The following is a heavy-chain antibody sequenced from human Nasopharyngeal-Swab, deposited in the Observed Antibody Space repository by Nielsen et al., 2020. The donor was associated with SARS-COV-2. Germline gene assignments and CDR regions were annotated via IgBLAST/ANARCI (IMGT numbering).Heavy chain of an antibody. CDR3: ARDQTYDSSGPDLSFDY. CDR2: ISSSGSTI. J-gene: IGHJ4*02. CDR1: GFTFSDYY. D-gene: IGHD3-22*01. Sequence: GESLKISCAASGFTFSDYYMSWIRQAPGKGLEWVSYISSSGSTISYADSVKGRFTISRDNAKNSLYLQMNSLRAEDTAVYYCARDQTYDSSGPDLSFDYWGQGTLVTVSS. V-gene: IGHV3-11*01.